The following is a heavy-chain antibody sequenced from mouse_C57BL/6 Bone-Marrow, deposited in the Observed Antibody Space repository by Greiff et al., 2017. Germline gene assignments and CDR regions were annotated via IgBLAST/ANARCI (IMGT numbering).Heavy chain of an antibody. CDR2: IRLKSDNYAT. J-gene: IGHJ2*01. Sequence: EVKLEESGGGLVQPGGSMKLSCVASGFTFSNYWMNWVRQSPEKGLEWVAQIRLKSDNYATHYAVSVKGRFTISRDDSKSSVDLQMNNLRAEDTGIYYGTGSSFITTVVATDYWGQGTTLTVSS. CDR3: TGSSFITTVVATDY. V-gene: IGHV6-3*01. D-gene: IGHD1-1*01. CDR1: GFTFSNYW.